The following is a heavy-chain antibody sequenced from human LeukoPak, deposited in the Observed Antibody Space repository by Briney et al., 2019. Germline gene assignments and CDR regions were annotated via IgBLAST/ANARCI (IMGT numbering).Heavy chain of an antibody. CDR1: GFTLSNYW. CDR3: VRGSTDWNGMDV. J-gene: IGHJ6*02. Sequence: QTGGSLRLSCAASGFTLSNYWMHWVRQGPGKGLVSVSRIDPNGRYTSYADSVKGRFTISRDNAKNTLYLQMNTLGAEDTALYYCVRGSTDWNGMDVWGQGTTVTVSS. CDR2: IDPNGRYT. D-gene: IGHD6-19*01. V-gene: IGHV3-74*01.